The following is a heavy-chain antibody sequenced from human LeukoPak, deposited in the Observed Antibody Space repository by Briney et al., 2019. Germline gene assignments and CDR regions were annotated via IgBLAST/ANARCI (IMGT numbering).Heavy chain of an antibody. CDR3: ARGVSGSYDY. Sequence: GGSLRLSCSASGFTFSNYWTNWVRQAPGKGLEWVANIKKDGSEKYYVDSVKGRFTISRDNAKNSLYVQMNSLRAEDTAVYYCARGVSGSYDYWGQGTLVTVSS. CDR2: IKKDGSEK. V-gene: IGHV3-7*05. D-gene: IGHD1-26*01. J-gene: IGHJ4*02. CDR1: GFTFSNYW.